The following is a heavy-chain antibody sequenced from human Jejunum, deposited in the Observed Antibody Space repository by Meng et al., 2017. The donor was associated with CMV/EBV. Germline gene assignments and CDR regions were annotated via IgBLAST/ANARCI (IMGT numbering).Heavy chain of an antibody. V-gene: IGHV3-53*01. J-gene: IGHJ3*02. CDR2: MYIGSST. CDR1: GFTVSSDY. Sequence: AAGFTVSSDYMGWVRQAPGKGLEWVSSMYIGSSTDYADSVKGRFTISRDSSKNTLYLQMNNVRAEDTALYYCARFSIVGATNAFDIWGQGTMVTVSS. D-gene: IGHD1-26*01. CDR3: ARFSIVGATNAFDI.